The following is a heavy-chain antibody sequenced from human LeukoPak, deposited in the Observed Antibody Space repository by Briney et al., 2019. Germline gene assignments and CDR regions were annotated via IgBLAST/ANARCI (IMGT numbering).Heavy chain of an antibody. CDR1: AFTFSDYS. CDR3: AKGTVVVAATLWFDP. J-gene: IGHJ5*02. D-gene: IGHD2-15*01. CDR2: ISGRSSTI. Sequence: GGSLRLSCAASAFTFSDYSMNWVRQAPGKGLEWVSYISGRSSTIYYADSVKGRFTISRDNAKNLMYLQMNSLRAEDTAVYYCAKGTVVVAATLWFDPWGQGTLVTVSS. V-gene: IGHV3-48*01.